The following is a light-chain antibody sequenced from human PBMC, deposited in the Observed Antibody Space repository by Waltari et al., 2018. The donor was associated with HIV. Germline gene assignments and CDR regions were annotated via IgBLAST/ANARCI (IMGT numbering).Light chain of an antibody. CDR1: QSINRF. J-gene: IGKJ1*01. Sequence: DIQLTQSPLSLSASVGDRVTITCRASQSINRFLNWYQQRPGQAPVLLIFGTSRLQRGVPSRFSGSGSGTEFNITISSLQVEDFATYYCQQSYTARWTFGPGTKVQI. CDR2: GTS. V-gene: IGKV1-39*01. CDR3: QQSYTARWT.